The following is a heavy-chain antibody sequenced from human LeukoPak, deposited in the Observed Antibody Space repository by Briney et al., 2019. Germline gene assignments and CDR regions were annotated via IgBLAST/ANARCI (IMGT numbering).Heavy chain of an antibody. J-gene: IGHJ5*02. Sequence: SETLSLTCAVSGGSISSSNWWSWVRQPPGKGLEWSGEIYHSGSTNYNPSLKSRVTISVDTSKNQFSLKMSSVTAADTAVYYCAKITPGDYARERFNWFDPWGQGTLVTVSS. CDR2: IYHSGST. V-gene: IGHV4-4*02. CDR3: AKITPGDYARERFNWFDP. CDR1: GGSISSSNW. D-gene: IGHD4-17*01.